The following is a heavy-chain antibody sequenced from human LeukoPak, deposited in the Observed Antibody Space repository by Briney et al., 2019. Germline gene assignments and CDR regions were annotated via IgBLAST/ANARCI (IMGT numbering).Heavy chain of an antibody. Sequence: SVNVSCKASGGSFRSYAISWVRQAPGQGLDWMGEIIPMFGTTNYAQKVQGRVTVTADESTRTAYMELSSLRSEDTAVYYCARGVVVVAALVQYYYYGMDVWGQGTTVTVSS. CDR1: GGSFRSYA. CDR2: IIPMFGTT. J-gene: IGHJ6*02. D-gene: IGHD2-15*01. V-gene: IGHV1-69*13. CDR3: ARGVVVVAALVQYYYYGMDV.